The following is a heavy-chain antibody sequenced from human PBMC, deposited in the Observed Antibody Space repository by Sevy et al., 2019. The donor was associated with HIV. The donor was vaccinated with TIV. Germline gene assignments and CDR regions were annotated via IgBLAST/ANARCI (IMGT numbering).Heavy chain of an antibody. V-gene: IGHV1-3*01. D-gene: IGHD6-13*01. J-gene: IGHJ4*02. CDR3: ARGSRIAAAGTRFDY. CDR2: INAVNGNT. CDR1: GYTFTSYA. Sequence: ASVKVSCKASGYTFTSYAMHWVRQAPGQRLEWMGWINAVNGNTKYSQKFQGRVTITRDTSASTAYMELSSLRSEDTAVYYCARGSRIAAAGTRFDYWGQGTLVTVSS.